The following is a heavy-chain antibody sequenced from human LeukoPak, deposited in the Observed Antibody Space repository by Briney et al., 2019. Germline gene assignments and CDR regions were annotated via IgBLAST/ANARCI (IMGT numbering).Heavy chain of an antibody. D-gene: IGHD7-27*01. V-gene: IGHV4-61*02. Sequence: SETLSLTCTVSGGSISSGLYYWSWIRQPAGKGLEWIGRIYTSGNTNYNPSLKSRVTISLDTSKNQFSLKLSSVTAADTAVYYCARKRPWGLSRYFDYWGQGTLVTVSS. CDR1: GGSISSGLYY. J-gene: IGHJ4*02. CDR3: ARKRPWGLSRYFDY. CDR2: IYTSGNT.